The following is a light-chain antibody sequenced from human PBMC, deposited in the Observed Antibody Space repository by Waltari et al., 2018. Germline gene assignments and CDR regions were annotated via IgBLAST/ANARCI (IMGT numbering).Light chain of an antibody. CDR1: SSNIGSNS. CDR2: SRN. CDR3: AVWDGSLNARV. J-gene: IGLJ3*02. Sequence: QSVLTQAPSASGTPGQRVTVPCSGSSSNIGSNSVNWYQQLPGTAPKLLTYSRNQRPSGVPDRFSGSKSGTSASLAISGLQSEDEADYFCAVWDGSLNARVFGGGTKLTVL. V-gene: IGLV1-44*01.